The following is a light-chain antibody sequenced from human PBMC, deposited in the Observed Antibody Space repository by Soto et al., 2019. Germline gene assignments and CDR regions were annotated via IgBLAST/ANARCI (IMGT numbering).Light chain of an antibody. CDR1: QSISSY. J-gene: IGKJ2*01. CDR2: AVS. V-gene: IGKV1-39*01. Sequence: DIQMTQSPSSLSASVGDRVTITCRASQSISSYLNWYQQKPGKAPTLLIYAVSRLQSGVPSRFSGSGSGTDFTLTIGSLQPEDLATYYCQHTYTTPHTFGQGTKVDIK. CDR3: QHTYTTPHT.